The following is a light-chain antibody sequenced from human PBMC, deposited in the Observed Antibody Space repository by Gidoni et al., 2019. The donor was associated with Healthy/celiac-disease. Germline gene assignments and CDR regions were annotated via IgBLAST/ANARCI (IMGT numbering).Light chain of an antibody. CDR2: DAS. CDR1: QSVSNY. Sequence: EIALTQSPATLSLSPGERATLSCRASQSVSNYLGWYQQKPGQAPRLLIYDASNRATGIPARFSGSGSGTDFTLTISSLEPEDFAVYYCQQRSNWPPLTFGGGPKVEIK. V-gene: IGKV3-11*01. CDR3: QQRSNWPPLT. J-gene: IGKJ4*01.